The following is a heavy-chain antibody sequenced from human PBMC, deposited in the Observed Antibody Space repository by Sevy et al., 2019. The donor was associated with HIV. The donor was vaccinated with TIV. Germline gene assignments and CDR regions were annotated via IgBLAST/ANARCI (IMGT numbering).Heavy chain of an antibody. CDR2: IYYRGST. J-gene: IGHJ5*02. CDR1: GGSISSSSYY. D-gene: IGHD3-3*01. CDR3: AGGAYDFWGVGGFEGNWFDP. Sequence: SETLSLTCTVSGGSISSSSYYWGWIRQPPGKGLEWIGSIYYRGSTYYNPSLKSRATISVDTSKNQFSLMLSSVTAADTAVYYCAGGAYDFWGVGGFEGNWFDPWGQGTLVTVSS. V-gene: IGHV4-39*01.